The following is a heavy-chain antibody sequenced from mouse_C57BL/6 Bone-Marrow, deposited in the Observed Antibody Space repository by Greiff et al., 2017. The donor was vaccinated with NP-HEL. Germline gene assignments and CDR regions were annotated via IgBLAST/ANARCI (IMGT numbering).Heavy chain of an antibody. Sequence: EVKLVESGGGLVQSGRSLRLSCATSGFTFSDFYMEWVRQAPGKGLEWIAASRNKANDYTTEYSASVKGRFIVSRDTSQSILYLQMNALRAEDTAIYYCARDGGITTVVPFAYWGQGTLVTVSA. CDR2: SRNKANDYTT. CDR3: ARDGGITTVVPFAY. V-gene: IGHV7-1*01. D-gene: IGHD1-1*01. CDR1: GFTFSDFY. J-gene: IGHJ3*01.